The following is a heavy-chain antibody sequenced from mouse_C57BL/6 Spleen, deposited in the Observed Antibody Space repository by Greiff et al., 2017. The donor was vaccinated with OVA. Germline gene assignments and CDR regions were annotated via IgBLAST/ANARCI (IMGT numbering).Heavy chain of an antibody. J-gene: IGHJ4*01. V-gene: IGHV1-26*01. CDR3: ARSGSYAMDY. Sequence: VQLQQSGPELVKPGASVKISCKASGYTFTDYYMNWVKRSHGRSLEWIGDINPNNGGTSYNQKFKGKATLTVDKSSSTAYMELRSLTSEDSAVYYCARSGSYAMDYWGQGTSVTVSS. CDR1: GYTFTDYY. CDR2: INPNNGGT.